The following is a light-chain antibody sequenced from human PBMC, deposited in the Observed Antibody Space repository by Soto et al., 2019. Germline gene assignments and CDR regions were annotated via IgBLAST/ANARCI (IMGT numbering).Light chain of an antibody. CDR3: QQRSNWPPLT. CDR2: DAS. V-gene: IGKV3-11*01. CDR1: QSVSSN. J-gene: IGKJ5*01. Sequence: EIVLTQSPATLSLSPGERATHSCRASQSVSSNLAWYQQKPGQAPRLLIYDASNRATGIPARFSGSGSGTDFTLTISSLEPEDFAVYYCQQRSNWPPLTFGQGTRLEIK.